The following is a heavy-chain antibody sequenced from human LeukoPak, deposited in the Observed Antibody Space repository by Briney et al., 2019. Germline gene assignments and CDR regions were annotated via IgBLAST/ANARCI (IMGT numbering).Heavy chain of an antibody. J-gene: IGHJ3*02. CDR2: ISSSSSYI. V-gene: IGHV3-21*01. D-gene: IGHD1-26*01. CDR1: GFTLSSYS. CDR3: ARDGVGATGLGDAFDI. Sequence: GGSLRLSCAASGFTLSSYSMNWVREAPGKGLEWVSSISSSSSYIYYADSVKGRFTISRDNAKNSLYLQMNSLRAEDTAVYYCARDGVGATGLGDAFDIWGQGTMVTVSS.